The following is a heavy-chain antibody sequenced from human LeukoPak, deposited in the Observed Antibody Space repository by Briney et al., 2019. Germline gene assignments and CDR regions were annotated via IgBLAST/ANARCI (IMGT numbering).Heavy chain of an antibody. J-gene: IGHJ4*02. V-gene: IGHV4-31*03. CDR3: ASVDGDYGLY. CDR1: GGSISSGGYY. CDR2: IYYSGST. D-gene: IGHD4-17*01. Sequence: SETLSLTCTVSGGSISSGGYYWSWIRQHPGKGLEWIGYIYYSGSTYYNPSLKSRVTISVDTSKNQFSQKLSSVTAADTAVYYCASVDGDYGLYWGQGTLVTVSS.